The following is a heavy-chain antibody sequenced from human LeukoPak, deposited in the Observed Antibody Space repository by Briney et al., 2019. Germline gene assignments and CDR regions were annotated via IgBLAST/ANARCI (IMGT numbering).Heavy chain of an antibody. D-gene: IGHD1-1*01. J-gene: IGHJ5*02. CDR3: TLNNWYENGFDP. CDR2: IDPSGGST. Sequence: ASVKVSCKASGYTFSNYYMHCVRQAPGQGLEWMGIIDPSGGSTIYAQKFQGRVTMTRDMSTSTIYMELRSLRSEDTAVYYCTLNNWYENGFDPWGQGTLVTVSS. V-gene: IGHV1-46*01. CDR1: GYTFSNYY.